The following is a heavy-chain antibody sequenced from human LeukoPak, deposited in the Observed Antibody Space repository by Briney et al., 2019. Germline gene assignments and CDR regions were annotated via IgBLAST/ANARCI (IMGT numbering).Heavy chain of an antibody. D-gene: IGHD1-26*01. CDR3: ARVRWELQEVIDY. CDR1: GGTLTYYA. Sequence: SVKVSCKTSGGTLTYYALSWVRQAPGQGLEWLGGIMPLFGSAKYAQKFQGRVTITTDDSRSTAYMELRSLQSEDTAVYYCARVRWELQEVIDYWGQGTLVTVSS. V-gene: IGHV1-69*05. CDR2: IMPLFGSA. J-gene: IGHJ4*02.